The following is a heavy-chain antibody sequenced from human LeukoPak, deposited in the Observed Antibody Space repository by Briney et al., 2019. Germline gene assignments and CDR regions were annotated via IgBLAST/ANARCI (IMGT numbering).Heavy chain of an antibody. CDR3: ARESGYCSGGSCYPDY. D-gene: IGHD2-15*01. V-gene: IGHV1-3*01. J-gene: IGHJ4*02. Sequence: ASVKVSCKASGYTFTSYAMHWVRQAPGQRLEWMGWINAGNGNTKYSQKFQGRVTITRDTSASTAYMELSSLRSEDTAVYYCARESGYCSGGSCYPDYWGQGTLVTVSS. CDR2: INAGNGNT. CDR1: GYTFTSYA.